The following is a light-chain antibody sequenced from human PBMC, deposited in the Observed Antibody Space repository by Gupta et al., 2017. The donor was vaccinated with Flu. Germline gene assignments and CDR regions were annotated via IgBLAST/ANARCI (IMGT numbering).Light chain of an antibody. CDR3: QKRSNSPPYT. CDR1: QSVGTY. J-gene: IGKJ2*01. V-gene: IGKV3-11*01. Sequence: ETELTQSPATLSLSPGERATLSCRASQSVGTYLAWYQKKPGQAPRLLIYDASNMATGIPARFSGSGSGTDFTPTISSLEPEDFAVYYCQKRSNSPPYTFGQGTRVEIK. CDR2: DAS.